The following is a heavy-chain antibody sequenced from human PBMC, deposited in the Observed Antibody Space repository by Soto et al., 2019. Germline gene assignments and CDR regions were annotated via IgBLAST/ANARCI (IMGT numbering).Heavy chain of an antibody. CDR1: GYTFTTYA. J-gene: IGHJ4*02. V-gene: IGHV1-3*01. CDR3: ARGATSDWPFDS. CDR2: INAGNGDT. D-gene: IGHD6-19*01. Sequence: QVQHVQSGAEVKKPGASVKVSCKASGYTFTTYAMHWVRQAPGQSPEWMGWINAGNGDTKYSQKFQGRVTITRDTSSSTSYMELSSLRSEDTAVYFCARGATSDWPFDSWGQGTLVTVSS.